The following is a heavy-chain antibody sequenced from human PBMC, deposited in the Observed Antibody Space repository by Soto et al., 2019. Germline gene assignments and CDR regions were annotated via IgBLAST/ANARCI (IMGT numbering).Heavy chain of an antibody. D-gene: IGHD1-26*01. CDR3: ARVLGATYAFDI. CDR2: ISACNGNT. Sequence: QVQLVQSGAEVKKPGASVKVSCKASGYTFTSYGLSGVRQAPGQGLEWMGWISACNGNTNYAQKLQGRVTMTTDTSTSTAYMELMSLRSDDTALYYCARVLGATYAFDIWGQGTMVTVSS. J-gene: IGHJ3*02. CDR1: GYTFTSYG. V-gene: IGHV1-18*01.